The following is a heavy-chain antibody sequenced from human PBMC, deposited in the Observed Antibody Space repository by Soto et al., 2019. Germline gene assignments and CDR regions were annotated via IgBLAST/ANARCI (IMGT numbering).Heavy chain of an antibody. V-gene: IGHV3-48*02. D-gene: IGHD6-6*01. J-gene: IGHJ5*02. CDR3: ARDDSYSSSSVWFDP. CDR2: ISSSSTI. Sequence: GSLMITWAAAGITFRSYSMNWVLQAPGKGLEWVSYISSSSTIYYADSVKGRFTISRDNAKNSLYLQMNSLRDEDTAVYYCARDDSYSSSSVWFDPWGQGTLVTVSS. CDR1: GITFRSYS.